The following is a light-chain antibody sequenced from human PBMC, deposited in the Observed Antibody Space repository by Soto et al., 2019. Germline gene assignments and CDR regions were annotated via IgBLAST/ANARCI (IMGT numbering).Light chain of an antibody. CDR2: DAS. J-gene: IGKJ4*01. CDR1: QSVRSN. Sequence: EIVMTQSPATLSVSPGESATLSCRASQSVRSNLAWYQQKPGQAPTLLIYDASTRATGIPARFSGSGSGTEFTLTISSLRSEDFAVYYCQQYNDWPPLTFGGGTKVEI. V-gene: IGKV3-15*01. CDR3: QQYNDWPPLT.